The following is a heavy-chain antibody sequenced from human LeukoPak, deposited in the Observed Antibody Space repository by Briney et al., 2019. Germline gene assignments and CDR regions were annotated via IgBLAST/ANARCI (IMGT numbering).Heavy chain of an antibody. CDR1: GSTFSSYE. CDR3: ASKVTSWFDY. CDR2: ISSGGRTI. Sequence: GGSLRLSCAASGSTFSSYEMNWVRQAPGKGLEWVSCISSGGRTIYYADSVKGRFTISRDNAKKSLYLQMNSLRAEDTAIYYCASKVTSWFDYWGQGTLVTVSS. D-gene: IGHD4-23*01. V-gene: IGHV3-48*03. J-gene: IGHJ4*02.